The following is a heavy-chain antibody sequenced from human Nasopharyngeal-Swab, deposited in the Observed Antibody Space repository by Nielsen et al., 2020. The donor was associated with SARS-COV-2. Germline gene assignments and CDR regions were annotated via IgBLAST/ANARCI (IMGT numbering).Heavy chain of an antibody. J-gene: IGHJ4*02. CDR2: ISISGYKT. CDR1: GFTFSNAA. CDR3: AKEEVPNDY. V-gene: IGHV3-23*01. Sequence: GGSLRLSCAVSGFTFSNAAMTWVRQVPGKGLEWVSAISISGYKTYYADSVRGRFTISRDNSKHTLYLQMNSLRVEDTAIYYCAKEEVPNDYWGQGTLVTVSS.